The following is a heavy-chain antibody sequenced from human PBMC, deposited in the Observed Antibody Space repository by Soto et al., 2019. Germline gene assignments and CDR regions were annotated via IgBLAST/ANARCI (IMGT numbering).Heavy chain of an antibody. V-gene: IGHV4-4*02. J-gene: IGHJ4*02. Sequence: QVQLQESGPGLVKPSETLSLTCAVSGGSIYSTNWWTWVRQPPGKGLEWIGEVSQGGSTNYNPSLESRVIISVDKSTNQFCLKLRSVPAADTAVYYGARNGYSSGWYRFAYWGRGILVTVSS. CDR2: VSQGGST. CDR1: GGSIYSTNW. D-gene: IGHD6-19*01. CDR3: ARNGYSSGWYRFAY.